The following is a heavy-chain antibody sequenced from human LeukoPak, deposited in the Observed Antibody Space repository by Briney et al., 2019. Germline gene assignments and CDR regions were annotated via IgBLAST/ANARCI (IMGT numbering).Heavy chain of an antibody. Sequence: GESLKISCKGSGYSFSTYWIAWVRQMPGKGLEWMAIIKPGDSDTRYSPSFQGQVTISADKSISTAYLQWSSLKASDTAMYYCARCEYNSPQDWGQGTLVTVSS. CDR2: IKPGDSDT. CDR1: GYSFSTYW. CDR3: ARCEYNSPQD. V-gene: IGHV5-51*01. D-gene: IGHD1-14*01. J-gene: IGHJ4*02.